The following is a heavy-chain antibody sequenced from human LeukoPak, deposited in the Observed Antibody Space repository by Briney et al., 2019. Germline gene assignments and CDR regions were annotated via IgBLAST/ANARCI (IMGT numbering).Heavy chain of an antibody. CDR1: GGSFSGYY. D-gene: IGHD2-15*01. CDR3: ARRPYCSGGSCSFDV. Sequence: SETLSLTCAVYGGSFSGYYWSWIRQPPGKGLEWIGEINHSGSTNYNPSLKSRVTISVDTSKNQFTLKLSSVTAADTAVYYCARRPYCSGGSCSFDVWGKGTTVTVSS. J-gene: IGHJ6*04. V-gene: IGHV4-34*01. CDR2: INHSGST.